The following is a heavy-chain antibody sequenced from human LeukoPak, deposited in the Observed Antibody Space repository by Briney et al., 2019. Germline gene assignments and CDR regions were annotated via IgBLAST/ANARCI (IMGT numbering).Heavy chain of an antibody. CDR2: IKSDGTSI. Sequence: PGGSLRLSCAASGFTFSDYWMDWFRQPPGKGLVWVSRIKSDGTSIMYADSVRGRFTISRDKAKNTLYLQMNSLRAEDTAVYYCAFLPPGHWGQGTLVAVSS. D-gene: IGHD2/OR15-2a*01. CDR3: AFLPPGH. J-gene: IGHJ1*01. CDR1: GFTFSDYW. V-gene: IGHV3-74*03.